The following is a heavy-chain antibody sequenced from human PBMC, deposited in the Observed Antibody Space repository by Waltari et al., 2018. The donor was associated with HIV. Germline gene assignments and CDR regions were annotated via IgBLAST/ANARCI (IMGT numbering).Heavy chain of an antibody. CDR2: IYYSGST. Sequence: QLQLQESGPGLVKPSETLSLTCTVSGVSISSSNYYWGWIRQPPGKGLAWIGSIYYSGSTYYNPSLKSRVTISVDTSKNQFSLKLSSVTAADTAVYYCARVDIAAAGLDYWGQGTLVTVSS. J-gene: IGHJ4*02. CDR1: GVSISSSNYY. D-gene: IGHD6-13*01. V-gene: IGHV4-39*07. CDR3: ARVDIAAAGLDY.